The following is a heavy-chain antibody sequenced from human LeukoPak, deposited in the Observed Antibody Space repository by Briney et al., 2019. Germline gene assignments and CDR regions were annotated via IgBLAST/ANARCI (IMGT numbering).Heavy chain of an antibody. J-gene: IGHJ4*02. Sequence: GASVKVSCKASGGTFSSYAISRVRQAPGQGLEWMGRIIPILGIANYAQKFQGRVTITADKSTSTAYMELSSLRSEDTAVYYCARGQERWLQPFDYWGQGTLVTVSS. CDR1: GGTFSSYA. V-gene: IGHV1-69*04. CDR2: IIPILGIA. CDR3: ARGQERWLQPFDY. D-gene: IGHD5-24*01.